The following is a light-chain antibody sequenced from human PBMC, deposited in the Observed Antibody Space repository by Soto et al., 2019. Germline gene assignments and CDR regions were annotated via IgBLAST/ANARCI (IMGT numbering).Light chain of an antibody. J-gene: IGKJ4*01. CDR1: HTINCN. V-gene: IGKV3-15*01. Sequence: EIGMTQSPATLSVSPGDRATLSCRASHTINCNLAWYQQKPGQAPRLLIIGASTRATGVPARFSGSGSGTEFTLTISSLQSEDFVIYFCQQYQDWPPLTFGGGTKVEIK. CDR2: GAS. CDR3: QQYQDWPPLT.